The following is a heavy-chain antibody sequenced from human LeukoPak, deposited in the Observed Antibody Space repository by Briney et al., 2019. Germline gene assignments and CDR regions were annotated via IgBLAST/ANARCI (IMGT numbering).Heavy chain of an antibody. CDR1: GGSISSYY. CDR3: AREPTYYYDSSGSDAFDI. CDR2: IYYSGST. V-gene: IGHV4-59*01. J-gene: IGHJ3*02. Sequence: SETLSLTCTVSGGSISSYYWSWIRQPPGKGLEWIGYIYYSGSTNYNPSLKSRVTISVDTSKNQFSLKLSSVTAADTAVYYCAREPTYYYDSSGSDAFDIWGQGTMVTVSS. D-gene: IGHD3-22*01.